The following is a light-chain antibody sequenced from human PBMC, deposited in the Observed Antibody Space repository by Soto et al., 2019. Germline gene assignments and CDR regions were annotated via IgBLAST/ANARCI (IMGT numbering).Light chain of an antibody. Sequence: DIQLTQTPSTLSASVGDEVTITCRASQTISSWLAWYQQKPGKAPKLLIYKASSLESGVPSRFSGSGSGTEFTLTISSLQPDDFATYYCQQYNSYSITFGQGTRLEI. CDR3: QQYNSYSIT. V-gene: IGKV1-5*03. J-gene: IGKJ5*01. CDR1: QTISSW. CDR2: KAS.